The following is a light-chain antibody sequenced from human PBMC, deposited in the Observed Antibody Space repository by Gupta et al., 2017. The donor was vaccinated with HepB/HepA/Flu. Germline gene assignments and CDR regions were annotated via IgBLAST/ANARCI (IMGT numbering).Light chain of an antibody. J-gene: IGLJ2*01. CDR1: SSNIGAGYD. V-gene: IGLV1-40*01. CDR3: QSYDSSLYVV. CDR2: GNS. Sequence: VTISCTGSSSNIGAGYDVHWYQQLPGTAPKLLIYGNSNRPSGVPDRFSGSKSGTSASLAITGLQAEDEADYYCQSYDSSLYVVFGGGTKLTVL.